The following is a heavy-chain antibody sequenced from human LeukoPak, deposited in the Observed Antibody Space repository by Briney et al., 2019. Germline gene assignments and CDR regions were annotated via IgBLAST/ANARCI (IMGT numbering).Heavy chain of an antibody. V-gene: IGHV2-5*02. Sequence: SGPTQVKPTQTLTLTCTLSDFSLSTSGGNVGWIRQPPGKALEWLALIHCDDDKPYSPSLKSRLTITKDTSKNQVVLSLTNMDPVDTATYYCVYRRCSGGYCDFWGQGTLVTVSA. J-gene: IGHJ4*02. CDR3: VYRRCSGGYCDF. CDR1: DFSLSTSGGN. CDR2: IHCDDDK. D-gene: IGHD1-26*01.